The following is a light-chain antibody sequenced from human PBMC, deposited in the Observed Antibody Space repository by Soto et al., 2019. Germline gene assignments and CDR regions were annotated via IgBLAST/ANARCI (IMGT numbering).Light chain of an antibody. CDR1: QSVSSN. J-gene: IGKJ3*01. V-gene: IGKV3-15*01. Sequence: EIVMTQSPATLSVSPGERATLSCRASQSVSSNLAWYQQKPGQAPRLLIYGASTRATGIPARFSGSGSGTEFTLTISSLLSEDFAVYYCQQYNNWPPRGFTFGPGTKVDIK. CDR2: GAS. CDR3: QQYNNWPPRGFT.